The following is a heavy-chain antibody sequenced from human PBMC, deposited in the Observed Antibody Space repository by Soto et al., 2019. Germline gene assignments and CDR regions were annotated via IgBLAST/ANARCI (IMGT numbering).Heavy chain of an antibody. CDR3: ARAQPVAVAGPFDY. V-gene: IGHV4-59*08. J-gene: IGHJ4*02. Sequence: TSETLSLTCTVSGGSISSYYWSWIRQPPGKGLEWIGYIYYSGSTNYNPSLKSRVTISVDTSKNQFSLKLSPVTAADTAVYYCARAQPVAVAGPFDYWGQGTLVTVSS. CDR1: GGSISSYY. D-gene: IGHD6-19*01. CDR2: IYYSGST.